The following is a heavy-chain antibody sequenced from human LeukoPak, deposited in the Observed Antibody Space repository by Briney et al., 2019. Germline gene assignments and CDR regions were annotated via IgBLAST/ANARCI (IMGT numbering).Heavy chain of an antibody. CDR1: GGSISSYN. Sequence: SEALSLTCTVSGGSISSYNWSWIRQPPGKGLEWIGYIYYSGSTNYNPSLKSRVTISVDTSKNQFSLKLSSVTAADTAVYYCARLTPGIAAAADYWGQGTLVTVSS. CDR2: IYYSGST. J-gene: IGHJ4*02. D-gene: IGHD6-13*01. CDR3: ARLTPGIAAAADY. V-gene: IGHV4-59*08.